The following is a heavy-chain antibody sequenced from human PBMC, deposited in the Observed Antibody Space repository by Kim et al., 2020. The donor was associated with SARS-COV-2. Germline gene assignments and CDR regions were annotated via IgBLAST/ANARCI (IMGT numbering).Heavy chain of an antibody. CDR2: INAGNGNT. J-gene: IGHJ6*02. D-gene: IGHD5-12*01. CDR3: ARDIVATIGHYYYGMDV. V-gene: IGHV1-3*01. Sequence: ASVKVSCKASGYTFTSYAMHWVRQAPGQRLEWMGWINAGNGNTKYSQKFQGRVTITRDTSASTAYMELSSLRSEDTAVYYCARDIVATIGHYYYGMDVWGQGTTVTVSS. CDR1: GYTFTSYA.